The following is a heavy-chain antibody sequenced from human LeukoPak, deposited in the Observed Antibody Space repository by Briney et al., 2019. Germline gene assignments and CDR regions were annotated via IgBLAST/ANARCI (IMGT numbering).Heavy chain of an antibody. CDR2: THYSGST. V-gene: IGHV4-59*01. D-gene: IGHD4-17*01. CDR1: GGSIGNYQ. Sequence: SETLSPTCTVSGGSIGNYQWNWIRQPPGKGLEWIANTHYSGSTSYNPSLRSRVTISLDTSKNQFSLRLTSVTAADTAVYYCARGPTVTTDDWGPVTLVTVSA. J-gene: IGHJ4*02. CDR3: ARGPTVTTDD.